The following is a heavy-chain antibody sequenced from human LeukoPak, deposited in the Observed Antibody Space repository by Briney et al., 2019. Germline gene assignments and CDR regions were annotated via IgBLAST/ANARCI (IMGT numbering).Heavy chain of an antibody. Sequence: GASVKVSCKASGYTFTSYGISWVRQAPGQGLEWMGWISAYNGNTNYAQKLQGRVTMTTDTSTSTAYMELRSLRSDDTAVYYCARVMGDFWSGYYYYYYMDVWGKGTTVTVSS. CDR3: ARVMGDFWSGYYYYYYMDV. V-gene: IGHV1-18*01. D-gene: IGHD3-3*01. J-gene: IGHJ6*03. CDR2: ISAYNGNT. CDR1: GYTFTSYG.